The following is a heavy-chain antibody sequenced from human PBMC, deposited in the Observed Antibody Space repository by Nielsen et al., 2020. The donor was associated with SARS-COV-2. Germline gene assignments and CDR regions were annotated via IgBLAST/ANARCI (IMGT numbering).Heavy chain of an antibody. CDR2: ISSSSSYI. V-gene: IGHV3-21*01. D-gene: IGHD3-22*01. Sequence: GESLKISCAASGFTLSKYNMNWVRQAPGKGLEWVSSISSSSSYIYYADSVKGRFTISRDNAKNSLNLQMNSLRAEDTAVYYCARDLNSSGYYPSDAFDIWGQGTMVTVSS. CDR3: ARDLNSSGYYPSDAFDI. CDR1: GFTLSKYN. J-gene: IGHJ3*02.